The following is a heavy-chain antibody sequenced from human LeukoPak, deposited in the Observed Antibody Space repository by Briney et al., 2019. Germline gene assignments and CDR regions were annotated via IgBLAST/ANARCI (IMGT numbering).Heavy chain of an antibody. Sequence: GGSLRLSCAAPGFTFSSYEMNWVRQALGKGLEWVSYISSSGSTIYYADSVKGRFTISRDNAKNSLYLQMNSLRAEDTAVYYCARDSWVRGVIHTFDYWGQGTLVTVSS. V-gene: IGHV3-48*03. J-gene: IGHJ4*02. CDR3: ARDSWVRGVIHTFDY. D-gene: IGHD3-10*01. CDR1: GFTFSSYE. CDR2: ISSSGSTI.